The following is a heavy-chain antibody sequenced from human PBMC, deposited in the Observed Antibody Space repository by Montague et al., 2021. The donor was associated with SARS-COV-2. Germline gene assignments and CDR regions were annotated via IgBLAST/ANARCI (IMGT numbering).Heavy chain of an antibody. J-gene: IGHJ5*02. Sequence: SLRLSCAASGFTFSSHAMSWVRQSPGKGLEWIAEIHHTGGSNYNPSLVSRVTIFLDHSKNHLTLTLSSVTAADTAMYYCASHPVWQQLCTWGQGTLVTVSA. CDR3: ASHPVWQQLCT. V-gene: IGHV4-4*02. D-gene: IGHD1-1*01. CDR2: IHHTGGS. CDR1: GFTFSSHAM.